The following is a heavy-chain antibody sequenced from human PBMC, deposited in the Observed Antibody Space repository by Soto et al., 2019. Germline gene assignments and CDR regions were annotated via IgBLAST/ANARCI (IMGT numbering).Heavy chain of an antibody. CDR1: GFTFSNYA. CDR3: AKERSSGYYFFDY. D-gene: IGHD5-12*01. V-gene: IGHV3-23*01. J-gene: IGHJ4*02. CDR2: ISGSDGST. Sequence: PGGSLRLSCAASGFTFSNYAMSWVRQAPGEGLEWVSTISGSDGSTYYADSVKGRFTISRDISKSTLYLQMNSLRAEDTAIYYCAKERSSGYYFFDYWGQGTLVTVSS.